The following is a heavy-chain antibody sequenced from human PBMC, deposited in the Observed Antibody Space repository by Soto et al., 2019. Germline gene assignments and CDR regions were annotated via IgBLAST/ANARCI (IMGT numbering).Heavy chain of an antibody. CDR3: ARDRGGYDRLYYYHGMDV. J-gene: IGHJ6*02. Sequence: VGSLRLSCAASGFTFSDYYMSWIRQAPGKGLEYISYISSSSGSTNYADSVKGRFTISRDNAKNSLYLQMSSLRAEDTAVYYCARDRGGYDRLYYYHGMDVWGQGTTVTVSS. D-gene: IGHD5-12*01. CDR2: ISSSSGST. V-gene: IGHV3-11*06. CDR1: GFTFSDYY.